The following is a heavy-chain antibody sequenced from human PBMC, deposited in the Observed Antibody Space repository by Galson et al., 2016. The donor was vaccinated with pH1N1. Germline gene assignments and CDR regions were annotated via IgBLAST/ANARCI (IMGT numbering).Heavy chain of an antibody. V-gene: IGHV3-33*01. CDR3: ARADYGDYVGYFDL. D-gene: IGHD4-17*01. J-gene: IGHJ2*01. CDR2: IWYDGSNK. CDR1: GFTLSSYG. Sequence: SLRLSCAASGFTLSSYGMHWVRQAPGKGLEWVAVIWYDGSNKYYADSVKGRSTISRDNSKNTLYLQMNSLRAEDTAVYYCARADYGDYVGYFDLWGRGTLLTVSS.